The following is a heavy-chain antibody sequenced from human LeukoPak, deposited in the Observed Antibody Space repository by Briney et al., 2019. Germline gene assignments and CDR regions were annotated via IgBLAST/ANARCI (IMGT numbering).Heavy chain of an antibody. CDR2: INWNGGST. Sequence: GGSLRLSCAAPGFTFGDYGMSWVRQAPGKGLEWVSGINWNGGSTGYADSVKGRFTISRDNAKNSLYLQMSSLRAEDTALYYCATLDCSSTSCYSGWGQGTLVTVSS. J-gene: IGHJ4*02. CDR3: ATLDCSSTSCYSG. V-gene: IGHV3-20*04. CDR1: GFTFGDYG. D-gene: IGHD2-2*02.